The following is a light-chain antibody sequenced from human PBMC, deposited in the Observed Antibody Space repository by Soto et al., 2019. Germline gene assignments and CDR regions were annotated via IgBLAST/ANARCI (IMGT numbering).Light chain of an antibody. J-gene: IGKJ4*01. CDR1: QSVSSSY. CDR2: GAS. Sequence: EIVLTQSPGTLSLYPGERATLSCRASQSVSSSYLAWYQQKPGQPPSLLIYGASSRATGIPDRFSGSGSGTDFTLTISRLEPEDFAVYYCHQYDSSPLTFSGGTKVEIK. V-gene: IGKV3-20*01. CDR3: HQYDSSPLT.